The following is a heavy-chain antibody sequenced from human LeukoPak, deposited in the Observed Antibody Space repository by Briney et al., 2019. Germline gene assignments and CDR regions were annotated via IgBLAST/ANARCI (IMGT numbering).Heavy chain of an antibody. CDR1: GGTFSSYA. Sequence: SVKVSCKASGGTFSSYAISWVRQAPGQGLEWMGGIIPIFGTANYAQKFQGRVTITADESTSTAYMELSSLRSEDTAVYYCASEQVGRVVSGGYEGQDYWGQGTLVTVSS. J-gene: IGHJ4*02. CDR2: IIPIFGTA. CDR3: ASEQVGRVVSGGYEGQDY. V-gene: IGHV1-69*13. D-gene: IGHD5-12*01.